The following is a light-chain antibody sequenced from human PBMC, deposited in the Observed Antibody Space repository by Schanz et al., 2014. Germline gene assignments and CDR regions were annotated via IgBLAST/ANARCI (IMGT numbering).Light chain of an antibody. J-gene: IGLJ2*01. CDR1: SSDIGAYNY. CDR3: CSYAGSYTVV. CDR2: DVD. V-gene: IGLV2-14*03. Sequence: QSVLTQPASVSGAPGQSITISCTGTSSDIGAYNYVSWYQQHPGKAPKLILYDVDRRPSAVSDRFSGSRSGNTASLTISGLQAEDEADYYCCSYAGSYTVVFGGGTKLTVL.